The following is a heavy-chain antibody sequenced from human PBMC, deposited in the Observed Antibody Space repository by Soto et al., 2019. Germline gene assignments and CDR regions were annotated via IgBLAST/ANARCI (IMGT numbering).Heavy chain of an antibody. CDR2: IWYDGSNK. D-gene: IGHD5-12*01. CDR3: ARAPGGYALGY. Sequence: GGSLRLSCAASGFTFSSYGMHWVRQAPGKGLEWVAVIWYDGSNKYYADSVKGRFTISRDNSKNTLYLQMNSLRAEDTAVYYCARAPGGYALGYWGQGTLVTVSS. J-gene: IGHJ4*02. V-gene: IGHV3-33*01. CDR1: GFTFSSYG.